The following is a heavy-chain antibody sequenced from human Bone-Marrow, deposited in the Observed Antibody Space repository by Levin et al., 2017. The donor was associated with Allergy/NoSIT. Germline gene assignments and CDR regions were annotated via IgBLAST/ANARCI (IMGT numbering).Heavy chain of an antibody. CDR2: IYYGGNI. CDR1: GVSISSSGDF. Sequence: PSETLSLTCTVSGVSISSSGDFWGWIRQSPGKGLEWIASIYYGGNIHYNPSLQSRVTMSVDTSKNQFSLTLSPVSASDTALYYCARPDNRGWLDPFDFWGQGTLVTVSS. V-gene: IGHV4-39*01. D-gene: IGHD6-19*01. J-gene: IGHJ4*02. CDR3: ARPDNRGWLDPFDF.